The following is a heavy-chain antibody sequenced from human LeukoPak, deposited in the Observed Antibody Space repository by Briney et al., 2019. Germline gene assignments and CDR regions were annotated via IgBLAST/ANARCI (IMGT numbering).Heavy chain of an antibody. D-gene: IGHD1-1*01. CDR3: ARGKLHSNWFDP. V-gene: IGHV4-39*07. Sequence: SETPSLTCTVYGGSIDSNYYNGAWTRHPPGKGLKGICVIYYSGSTFYTSSVKCRVPMSGATSKSQFSLSLTSVTAADTATYYCARGKLHSNWFDPWGQGSLVTVSS. CDR1: GGSIDSNYYN. CDR2: IYYSGST. J-gene: IGHJ5*02.